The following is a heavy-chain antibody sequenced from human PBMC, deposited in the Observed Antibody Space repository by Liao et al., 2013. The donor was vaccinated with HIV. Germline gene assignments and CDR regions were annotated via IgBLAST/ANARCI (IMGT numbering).Heavy chain of an antibody. CDR3: ARGSIAFSY. Sequence: QVQLQESGPRLVKPSETLSLTCTVSGGSISSYYWNWIRQSAGKGLEWIGRISKSGSTNYNPSLKSRVTMSLDTSKNQVSLHLNSVTAADTAVYFCARGSIAFSYWGQGTLVAVSS. D-gene: IGHD6-13*01. CDR1: GGSISSYY. V-gene: IGHV4-4*07. J-gene: IGHJ4*02. CDR2: ISKSGST.